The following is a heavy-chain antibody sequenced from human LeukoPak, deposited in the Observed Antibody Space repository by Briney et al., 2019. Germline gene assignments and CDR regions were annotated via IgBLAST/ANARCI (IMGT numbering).Heavy chain of an antibody. D-gene: IGHD2-21*01. V-gene: IGHV3-9*03. CDR2: ISWNSGSI. CDR3: AKGVVVGLANAFDI. Sequence: PGGSLRLSCAASGFTFDDYAMHWVRQAPGKGLEWVSGISWNSGSIGYADSVKGRFTISRDNAKNSLYLQMNSLRAEDMALYYCAKGVVVGLANAFDIWGQGTMVTVSS. J-gene: IGHJ3*02. CDR1: GFTFDDYA.